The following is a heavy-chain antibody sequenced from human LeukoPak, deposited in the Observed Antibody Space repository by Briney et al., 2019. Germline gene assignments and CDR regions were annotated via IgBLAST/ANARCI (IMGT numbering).Heavy chain of an antibody. CDR3: ARDSLFGVVLPAGYFDY. J-gene: IGHJ4*02. CDR2: ISYDGSNK. Sequence: GGSLRLSCAASGFTFSSYAMHWVRQAPGKGLEWVAVISYDGSNKYYADSVKGRFTISRDNSKNTLYLQMNSLRAEDTAVYYCARDSLFGVVLPAGYFDYWGQGTLVTVSS. CDR1: GFTFSSYA. D-gene: IGHD3-3*01. V-gene: IGHV3-30-3*01.